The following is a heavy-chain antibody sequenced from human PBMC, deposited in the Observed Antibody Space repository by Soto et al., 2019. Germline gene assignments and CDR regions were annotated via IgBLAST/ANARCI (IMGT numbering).Heavy chain of an antibody. Sequence: VKGAWKSAGYGIRKYYVHGVIQELGQGLEGMGWIIPSSCVANYAQKFQGRVTMTRDTSISTAYMELSRLRSDDTVVYYCAKNLIVTSPDGFDIWGHGTTVPGSS. J-gene: IGHJ3*02. V-gene: IGHV1-2*02. CDR3: AKNLIVTSPDGFDI. D-gene: IGHD5-18*01. CDR2: IIPSSCVA. CDR1: GYGIRKYY.